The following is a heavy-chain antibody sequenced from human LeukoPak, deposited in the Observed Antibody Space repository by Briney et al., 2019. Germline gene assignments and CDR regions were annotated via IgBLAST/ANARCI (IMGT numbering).Heavy chain of an antibody. CDR1: GFTFSSST. V-gene: IGHV3-23*01. D-gene: IGHD5-12*01. CDR3: ARDLYSDAPDY. J-gene: IGHJ4*02. Sequence: GGSLRLSCAASGFTFSSSTMTWVRQAPGKRLEWVSVSHNGGATYYAGSVKGRFTVSRDNSKNTLYLQMDSLRGEDTALYYCARDLYSDAPDYWGQGTPVTVSS. CDR2: SHNGGAT.